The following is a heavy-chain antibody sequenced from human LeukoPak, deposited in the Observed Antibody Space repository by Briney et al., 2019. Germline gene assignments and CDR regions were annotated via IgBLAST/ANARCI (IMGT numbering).Heavy chain of an antibody. CDR3: ASNLVAGTFDI. D-gene: IGHD6-19*01. CDR2: IWYDGSNK. J-gene: IGHJ3*02. V-gene: IGHV3-33*01. Sequence: PGRSLRLSCAASGFTFSSYGMHWVRQAPGKGPEWVAVIWYDGSNKYYADSVKGRFTISRDNSKNTLYLQMNSLRAEDTAVYYCASNLVAGTFDIWGQGTMVTVSS. CDR1: GFTFSSYG.